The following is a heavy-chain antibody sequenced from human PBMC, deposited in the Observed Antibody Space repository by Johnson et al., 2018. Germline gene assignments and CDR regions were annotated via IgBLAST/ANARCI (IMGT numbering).Heavy chain of an antibody. CDR1: GFTFSSYG. CDR2: IKQDGSEK. CDR3: ARVGGGDYPYAGYGMDV. J-gene: IGHJ6*02. V-gene: IGHV3-7*01. D-gene: IGHD2-21*01. Sequence: VQLQESGGGVVQPGRSLRLSCAASGFTFSSYGMHWVRQSPGKGLEWVANIKQDGSEKNYVDSVKGRFAISRDNAKNSLHLQMNSLRAEDTAVYYCARVGGGDYPYAGYGMDVWGQGTTVTVSS.